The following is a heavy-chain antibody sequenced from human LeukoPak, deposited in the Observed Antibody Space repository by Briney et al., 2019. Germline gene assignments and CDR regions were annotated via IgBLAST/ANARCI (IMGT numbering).Heavy chain of an antibody. D-gene: IGHD2-15*01. CDR3: ARSSGGSWGDLDY. CDR2: IYPGDSDT. J-gene: IGHJ4*02. Sequence: GESLKISCKGSGYSFTSYWIAWVREMPGKGQEWMEIIYPGDSDTRYSPSFQGQVTISADKSISAAYLQWSSLKASDTAMYYCARSSGGSWGDLDYWGQGTLVTVSS. V-gene: IGHV5-51*01. CDR1: GYSFTSYW.